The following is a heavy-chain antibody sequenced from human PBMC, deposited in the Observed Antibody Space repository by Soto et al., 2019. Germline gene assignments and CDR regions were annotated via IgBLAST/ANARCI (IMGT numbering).Heavy chain of an antibody. V-gene: IGHV4-39*01. CDR1: RECIRDKSFD. J-gene: IGHJ4*02. D-gene: IGHD3-3*01. CDR2: IYYSGET. CDR3: ARRGDLWSGYEIDY. Sequence: LYISCGVSRECIRDKSFDWCLIRQPPGKGLEWIGSIYYSGETYYNLSLKSRVTISADSSENKISLKVNSVTAADTAVYYCARRGDLWSGYEIDYCGQGVLVTVSS.